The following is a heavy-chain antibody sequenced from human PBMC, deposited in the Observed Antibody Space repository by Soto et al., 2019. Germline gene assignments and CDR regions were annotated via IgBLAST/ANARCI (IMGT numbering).Heavy chain of an antibody. J-gene: IGHJ4*02. CDR3: ARANDFESSGTFDY. Sequence: PSETLSLTCTVSGGSLSSGAYYWSWIRQHPGKGLEWIGYIYYSGSTYYNPSLESRVTLSVDTSTRQFSLKVSSVTAADTAVYYCARANDFESSGTFDYWGPGTLVTVSS. CDR1: GGSLSSGAYY. D-gene: IGHD3-22*01. CDR2: IYYSGST. V-gene: IGHV4-31*03.